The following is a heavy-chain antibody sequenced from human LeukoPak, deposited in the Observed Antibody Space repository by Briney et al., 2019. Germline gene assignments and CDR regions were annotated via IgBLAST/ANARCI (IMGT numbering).Heavy chain of an antibody. CDR3: AIDRSSGGWYSPFDY. J-gene: IGHJ4*02. CDR2: ISSGSSNK. CDR1: GFTFSTYT. V-gene: IGHV3-21*01. Sequence: GGSLRLSCAASGFTFSTYTMNWVRQAPGKGLEWVSSISSGSSNKYYADSVQGRFAISRDNARNSLSLQMNSMRAEDTAVYYCAIDRSSGGWYSPFDYWGQGILVIVSS. D-gene: IGHD6-19*01.